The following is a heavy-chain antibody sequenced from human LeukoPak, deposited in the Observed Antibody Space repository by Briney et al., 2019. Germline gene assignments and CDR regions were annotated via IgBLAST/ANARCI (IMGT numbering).Heavy chain of an antibody. J-gene: IGHJ6*02. CDR3: AKGITMIVVVIKDGMDV. CDR2: ISYDGSNK. V-gene: IGHV3-30*18. Sequence: GGSLRLSCAASGFTFSSYGMHWVRQAPGKGLEWVAVISYDGSNKYYADSVKGRFTISRDNSQNTLYLQMNSLRAEDTAVYYCAKGITMIVVVIKDGMDVWGQGTTVTVSS. CDR1: GFTFSSYG. D-gene: IGHD3-22*01.